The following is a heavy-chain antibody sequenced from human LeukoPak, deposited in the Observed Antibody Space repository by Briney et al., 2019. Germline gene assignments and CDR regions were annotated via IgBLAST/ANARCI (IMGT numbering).Heavy chain of an antibody. J-gene: IGHJ4*02. V-gene: IGHV4-30-4*01. CDR2: IYYSGST. Sequence: SQSLSLTCTVSGGSINSGDFYWSWLRQPPGRGLEWIGYIYYSGSTYYNPSLKRRVTISVDTSKNQFSLKLSSVTAADTAVYYCARGGGYFDKPDYWGQGTLVTVSS. CDR1: GGSINSGDFY. CDR3: ARGGGYFDKPDY. D-gene: IGHD3-9*01.